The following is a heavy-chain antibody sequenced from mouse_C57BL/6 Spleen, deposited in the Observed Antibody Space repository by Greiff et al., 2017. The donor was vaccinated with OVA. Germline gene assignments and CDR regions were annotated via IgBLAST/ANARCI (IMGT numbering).Heavy chain of an antibody. D-gene: IGHD2-2*01. J-gene: IGHJ4*01. CDR3: ARDCGNDDYAMDY. Sequence: EVNLVESGGGLVKPGGSLKLSCAASGFTFSDYGMHWVRQAPEKGLEWVAYISSGGSTIYYADTVKGRFTLSRDNAKNTLFLQMTRLRSEDTAMYYCARDCGNDDYAMDYWGQGTSVTVSS. CDR2: ISSGGSTI. CDR1: GFTFSDYG. V-gene: IGHV5-17*01.